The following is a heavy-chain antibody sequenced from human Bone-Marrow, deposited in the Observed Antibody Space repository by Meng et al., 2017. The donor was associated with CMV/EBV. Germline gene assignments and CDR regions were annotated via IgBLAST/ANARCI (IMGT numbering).Heavy chain of an antibody. D-gene: IGHD2-2*01. CDR2: MYSSGGA. Sequence: CTVSGASVSSRTYCWSWIRQAPGQGLEWIGHMYSSGGASYNPSHKSRATMSVDTSKNQFSLKLSSVTAGDTAMYYCARWLGGTSGIDPWGQGTLVTVSS. CDR1: GASVSSRTYC. CDR3: ARWLGGTSGIDP. J-gene: IGHJ5*02. V-gene: IGHV4-61*01.